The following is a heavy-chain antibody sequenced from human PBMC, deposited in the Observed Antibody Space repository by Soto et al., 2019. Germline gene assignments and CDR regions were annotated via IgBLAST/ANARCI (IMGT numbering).Heavy chain of an antibody. J-gene: IGHJ4*01. CDR3: ARDVGRYSSSCLVDYFDY. D-gene: IGHD6-13*01. CDR2: IYHSGST. CDR1: GGSISSSNW. V-gene: IGHV4-4*02. Sequence: PSETLSLTCAVSGGSISSSNWWSWVRQPPGKGLEWIGEIYHSGSTNYNPSLKSRVTISVDKSKNQFSLKLSSVTAADTAVYYCARDVGRYSSSCLVDYFDYWGHGTLVTVS.